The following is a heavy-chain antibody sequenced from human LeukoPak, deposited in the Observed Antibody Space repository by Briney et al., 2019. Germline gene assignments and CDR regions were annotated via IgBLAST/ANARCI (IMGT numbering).Heavy chain of an antibody. Sequence: PGGSLRLSCAASGFTFSSYSMNWVRQAPGKGLEWVSSISSSSSYIYYADSVKGRFTISRDNAKNSLYLQMNGLRAEDTAVYYCARDLSVAGRTYYFDYWGQGTLVTVSS. CDR2: ISSSSSYI. J-gene: IGHJ4*02. D-gene: IGHD6-19*01. CDR3: ARDLSVAGRTYYFDY. V-gene: IGHV3-21*01. CDR1: GFTFSSYS.